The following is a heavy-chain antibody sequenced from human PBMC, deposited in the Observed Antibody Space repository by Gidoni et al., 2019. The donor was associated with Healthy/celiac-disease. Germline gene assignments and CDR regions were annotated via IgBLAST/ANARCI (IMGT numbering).Heavy chain of an antibody. J-gene: IGHJ4*02. CDR1: GFTFSSDA. CDR3: TRPGSAWYFHY. D-gene: IGHD6-19*01. CDR2: ISGSGDTT. V-gene: IGHV3-23*01. Sequence: EVQLLESGGGLVQPGGSLRLYCAASGFTFSSDAMTWVRQAPGKVLEWVSAISGSGDTTCYADSVKGRFTISRDISKNTLFLHMNSLRAEDTAVYYCTRPGSAWYFHYWGQGTLVTVSS.